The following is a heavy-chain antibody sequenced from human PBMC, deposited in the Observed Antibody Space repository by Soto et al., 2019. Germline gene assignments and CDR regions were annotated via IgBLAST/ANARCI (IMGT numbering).Heavy chain of an antibody. CDR1: GGSISSGNW. J-gene: IGHJ4*02. CDR3: ARHSGN. Sequence: QVQLQESGPGLVKPSGTLSLTCAVSGGSISSGNWWSWVRQPPGKGLEWIGEVYSSGSTNYNPSLKSRVTISLDKSKNHFSLKLTSVTAADTAEYYCARHSGNWGQGTLFTVSS. V-gene: IGHV4-4*02. CDR2: VYSSGST. D-gene: IGHD3-10*01.